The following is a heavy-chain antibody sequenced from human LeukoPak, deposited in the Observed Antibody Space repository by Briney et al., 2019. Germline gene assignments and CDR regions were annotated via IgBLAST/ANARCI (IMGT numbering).Heavy chain of an antibody. Sequence: GGSLRLSCAASGFTFSSYAMSWVRQAPGKGLECISGFSGSGGSTYYADSVKGRFTISRDNSKNTLYLQMSSLRGDDTAVYFCARSGVAGAGDYWGQGTLVIVSS. CDR2: FSGSGGST. J-gene: IGHJ4*02. CDR3: ARSGVAGAGDY. D-gene: IGHD6-13*01. CDR1: GFTFSSYA. V-gene: IGHV3-23*01.